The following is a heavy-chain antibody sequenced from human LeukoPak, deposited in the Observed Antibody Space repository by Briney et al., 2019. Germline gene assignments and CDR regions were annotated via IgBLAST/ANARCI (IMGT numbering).Heavy chain of an antibody. CDR3: ARARTMITFGGVRHAFDI. V-gene: IGHV1-69*04. Sequence: SVKVSCKASGGTFSSYAFNWVRQAPGQGLEWVGRIIPLLGVTNHAQKLQGRVTVTADPATNTAYMELSSLIPDDTAVYYCARARTMITFGGVRHAFDIWGQGTLVTVSS. J-gene: IGHJ3*02. CDR2: IIPLLGVT. CDR1: GGTFSSYA. D-gene: IGHD3-16*01.